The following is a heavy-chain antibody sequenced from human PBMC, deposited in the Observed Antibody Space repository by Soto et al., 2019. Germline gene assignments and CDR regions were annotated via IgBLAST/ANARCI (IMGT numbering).Heavy chain of an antibody. CDR3: AKVTKRAAAGRYEYYKYGMDV. CDR2: ISGSGGSS. Sequence: GGSLRLGCAASVFAFSTYAMTWVRQAPGKGLEWVSVISGSGGSSYYADSVKGRFTISRDNSKNTLFLQMNGLRAEDTAVYYCAKVTKRAAAGRYEYYKYGMDVWGQGTTVTVSS. V-gene: IGHV3-23*01. CDR1: VFAFSTYA. D-gene: IGHD6-13*01. J-gene: IGHJ6*02.